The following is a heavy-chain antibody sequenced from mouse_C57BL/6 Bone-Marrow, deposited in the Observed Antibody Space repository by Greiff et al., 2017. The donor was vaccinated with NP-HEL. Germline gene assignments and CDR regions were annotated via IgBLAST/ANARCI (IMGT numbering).Heavy chain of an antibody. CDR2: INPGGGGT. CDR3: ARTGDY. V-gene: IGHV1-54*01. Sequence: QVQLQQSGAELVRPGTSVKVSCKASGYAFTNYLIEWVKQRPGQGLEWIGVINPGGGGTNYNDNVKGKVTITADKSSSTAYMQLSSLTSEDSAFYFCARTGDYWGQGTTLTVSS. J-gene: IGHJ2*01. CDR1: GYAFTNYL.